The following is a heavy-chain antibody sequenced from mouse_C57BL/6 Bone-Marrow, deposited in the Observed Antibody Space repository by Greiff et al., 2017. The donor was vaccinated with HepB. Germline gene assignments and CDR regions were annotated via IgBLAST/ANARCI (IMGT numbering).Heavy chain of an antibody. CDR3: ARSDDGYYVAWFAY. J-gene: IGHJ3*01. CDR2: IYPGDGDT. CDR1: GYEFSSSW. V-gene: IGHV1-82*01. Sequence: QVQLQQSGPELVKPGASVKISCKASGYEFSSSWMNWVKQRPGKGLEWIGRIYPGDGDTNYNGKFKGKATLTADKSSSTAYMQLSSLTSEDSAVYYCARSDDGYYVAWFAYWGQGTLVTVSA. D-gene: IGHD2-3*01.